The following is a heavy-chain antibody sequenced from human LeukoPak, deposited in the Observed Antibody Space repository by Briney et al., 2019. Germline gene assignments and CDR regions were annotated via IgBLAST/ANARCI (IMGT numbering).Heavy chain of an antibody. D-gene: IGHD2-2*01. V-gene: IGHV3-74*01. CDR3: ARVGYCSSSSCYVVDY. CDR2: IYTDGSST. J-gene: IGHJ4*02. CDR1: GFTFSSYW. Sequence: GGSLRLSCAASGFTFSSYWMHWVRQAPGKGLVWVSRIYTDGSSTNFADSVKGRFTISRDNAKNTLYLQMNSLRAEDTAVYYCARVGYCSSSSCYVVDYWGQGTLVTVSS.